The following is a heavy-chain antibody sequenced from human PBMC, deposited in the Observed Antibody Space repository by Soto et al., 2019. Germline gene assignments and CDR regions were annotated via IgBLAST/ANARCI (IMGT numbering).Heavy chain of an antibody. D-gene: IGHD5-12*01. CDR3: ARDGYSRGSPICKFCIDV. Sequence: QVQLVESGGGVVQPGRSLRLSCAASGFTFSSYGMHWVRQAPGKGLEWVAIIWYDGSNKYYADSVKGRFSISRDNSKNTLYLNMHSLGAEDPAVYYCARDGYSRGSPICKFCIDVWGKGTTVTVSS. CDR2: IWYDGSNK. J-gene: IGHJ6*03. V-gene: IGHV3-33*01. CDR1: GFTFSSYG.